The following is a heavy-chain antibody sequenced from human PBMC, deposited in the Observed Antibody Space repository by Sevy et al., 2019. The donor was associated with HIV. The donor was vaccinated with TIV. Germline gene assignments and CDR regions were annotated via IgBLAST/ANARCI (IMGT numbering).Heavy chain of an antibody. CDR3: AREGDCGGDSYSSY. CDR2: IYYSGST. Sequence: SETLSLTCTVSGGSISSGDYYWSWIRQPPGKGLEWIGYIYYSGSTYYNPSLKSRVTISVDTSKNQFSLKLSSVTAADTAVYYCAREGDCGGDSYSSYWGQGTLVTVSS. V-gene: IGHV4-30-4*01. CDR1: GGSISSGDYY. J-gene: IGHJ4*02. D-gene: IGHD2-21*02.